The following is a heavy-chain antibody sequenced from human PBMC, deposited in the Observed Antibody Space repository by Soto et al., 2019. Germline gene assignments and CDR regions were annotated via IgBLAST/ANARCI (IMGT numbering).Heavy chain of an antibody. CDR1: AYTFTSYD. CDR2: INPNSGGT. CDR3: ARVRAAAGKNYYYYGMDV. D-gene: IGHD6-13*01. J-gene: IGHJ6*02. Sequence: ASVKVSCKASAYTFTSYDINWVRQATGQGLEWMGWINPNSGGTNYAQKFQGRVTVTRDTSISTAYMELSRLRSDDTAVYYCARVRAAAGKNYYYYGMDVWGQGTTVTVSS. V-gene: IGHV1-2*02.